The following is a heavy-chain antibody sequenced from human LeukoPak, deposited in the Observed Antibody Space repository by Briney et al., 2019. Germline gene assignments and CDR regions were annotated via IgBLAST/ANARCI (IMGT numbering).Heavy chain of an antibody. CDR2: ISRGSVTI. D-gene: IGHD6-13*01. J-gene: IGHJ2*01. CDR1: GFTFSSYS. Sequence: GGSLRLSCAASGFTFSSYSMNWVRQAPGKGLEWISYISRGSVTIYYADSVKGRFTISRDNAKNSLSLQMNSLRDEDTAVYYCARGVGIDFDLWGRGTLVTVSS. CDR3: ARGVGIDFDL. V-gene: IGHV3-48*02.